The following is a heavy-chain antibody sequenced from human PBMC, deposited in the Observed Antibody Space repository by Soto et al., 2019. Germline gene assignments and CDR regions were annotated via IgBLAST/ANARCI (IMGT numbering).Heavy chain of an antibody. CDR3: WSFFCRSTTYYDLFEY. J-gene: IGHJ4*02. V-gene: IGHV4-39*01. CDR2: IYYSGST. Sequence: SETLSLTCTVSGGSISSSSYYWGWIRQPPGKGLEWIGSIYYSGSTYYNPSLKSRVTISVDTSKNQFSLKLSSVTAADTAVYFCWSFFCRSTTYYDLFEYWGRGPRDPVSS. CDR1: GGSISSSSYY. D-gene: IGHD2-2*01.